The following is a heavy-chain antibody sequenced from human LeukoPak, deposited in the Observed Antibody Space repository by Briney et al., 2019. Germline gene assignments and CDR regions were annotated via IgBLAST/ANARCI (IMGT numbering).Heavy chain of an antibody. D-gene: IGHD1-26*01. CDR1: GGSLSSSSYY. Sequence: PSETLSLTCTVPGGSLSSSSYYWGWIGQPPGKGLEWIWSSYHSGNTYYNPSLKSRVTISVDTPKNQFSLKLSSVTAADTAVYYCARGALSDAFDIWGQGSMVTVSS. V-gene: IGHV4-39*07. J-gene: IGHJ3*02. CDR3: ARGALSDAFDI. CDR2: SYHSGNT.